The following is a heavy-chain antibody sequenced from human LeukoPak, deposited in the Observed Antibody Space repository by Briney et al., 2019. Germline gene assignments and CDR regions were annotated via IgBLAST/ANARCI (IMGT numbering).Heavy chain of an antibody. Sequence: PGGSLRLSCAASGFTFSSYWMSWVRQAPGKGLEWVANIKEDGSEEYYVDSVRGRFTISRDNAKNSLYLQMNGLRAEDTAVYYGARAGDKGSVDYWGQGTLVTVSS. CDR3: ARAGDKGSVDY. V-gene: IGHV3-7*03. D-gene: IGHD7-27*01. CDR2: IKEDGSEE. J-gene: IGHJ4*02. CDR1: GFTFSSYW.